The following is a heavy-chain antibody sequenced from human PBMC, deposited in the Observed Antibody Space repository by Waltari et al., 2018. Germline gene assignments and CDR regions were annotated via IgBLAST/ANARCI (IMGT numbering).Heavy chain of an antibody. CDR3: ARHSQTSSSSPLDY. Sequence: QVQLQESGPGLVKPSETLSLTCAVSGYSISSGYYWGWIRQPPGKGLEWIGSIYHSGSTYYPPSLKSRVTISVDTSKTQFSLKLSSVTAADTAVYYCARHSQTSSSSPLDYWGQGTLVTVSS. CDR2: IYHSGST. J-gene: IGHJ4*02. V-gene: IGHV4-38-2*01. D-gene: IGHD6-13*01. CDR1: GYSISSGYY.